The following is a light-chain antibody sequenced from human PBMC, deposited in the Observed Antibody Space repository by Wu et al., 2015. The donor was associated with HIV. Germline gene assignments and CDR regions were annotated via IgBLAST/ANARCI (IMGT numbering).Light chain of an antibody. J-gene: IGKJ2*01. CDR3: QQYNNWPRT. Sequence: EIVLTQSPATLSLFPGERATLSCRASQSVGDSLAWYQHKPGRAPRILIYDASTRATGISARFAGTGSGTEFTLTISSMQSEDFAVYYCQQYNNWPRTFGQGTKLEIK. CDR1: QSVGDS. V-gene: IGKV3D-15*01. CDR2: DAS.